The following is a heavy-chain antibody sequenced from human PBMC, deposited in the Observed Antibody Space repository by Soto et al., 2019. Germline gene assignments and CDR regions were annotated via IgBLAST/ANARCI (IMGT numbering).Heavy chain of an antibody. D-gene: IGHD3-10*01. V-gene: IGHV1-46*01. CDR3: ARDPRFLYYGSGSYYTPNYGMDV. J-gene: IGHJ6*02. CDR1: GYTFTSYY. CDR2: INPSGGST. Sequence: GASVKVSCKASGYTFTSYYMHWVRQAPGQGLEWMGIINPSGGSTSYAQKFQGRVTMTRDTSTSTVYMELSSLRSEDTAVYYCARDPRFLYYGSGSYYTPNYGMDVWGQGTTVTVSS.